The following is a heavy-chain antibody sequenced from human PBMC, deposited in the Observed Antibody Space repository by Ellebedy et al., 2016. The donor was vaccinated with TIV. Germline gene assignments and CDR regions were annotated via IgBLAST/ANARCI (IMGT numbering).Heavy chain of an antibody. CDR2: IGTAGDT. CDR1: GFTFSSYD. V-gene: IGHV3-13*01. CDR3: ARWGVSSGYWTLGYYYGMDV. J-gene: IGHJ6*02. D-gene: IGHD3-22*01. Sequence: GESLKISCAASGFTFSSYDMHWVRQAAGKGLEWVSAIGTAGDTYYPGSVKGRFTISSKNAKNSLYLQMTSLRAGDTAVYYCARWGVSSGYWTLGYYYGMDVWGQGTTVTVSS.